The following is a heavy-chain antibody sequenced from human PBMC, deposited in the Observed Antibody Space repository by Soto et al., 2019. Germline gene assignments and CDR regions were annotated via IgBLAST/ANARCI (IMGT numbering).Heavy chain of an antibody. D-gene: IGHD6-19*01. Sequence: PGGSLRLSCATSGFTFTTYAMSLVRQAPGKGLEWVSAISGSGGSTYYADSVKGRFTISRDNSKNTLYLQMNTLRVEDTAVYYCAKDFAGTVADAFDIWGQGTMVTVSS. CDR3: AKDFAGTVADAFDI. CDR2: ISGSGGST. V-gene: IGHV3-23*01. CDR1: GFTFTTYA. J-gene: IGHJ3*02.